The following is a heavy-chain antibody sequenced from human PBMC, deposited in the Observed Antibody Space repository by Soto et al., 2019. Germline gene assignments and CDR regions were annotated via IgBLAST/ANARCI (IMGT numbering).Heavy chain of an antibody. CDR3: AKSGGSSRYRWFGP. Sequence: SETLSLTCTVSGGSISTYYWSWIRQVPGKGLEWIGNIYNSGSTNYNPSLESRVTISIDTSKNQFSLNLRSVTAADTVVYYCAKSGGSSRYRWFGPWGQGTLVTVSA. V-gene: IGHV4-59*01. CDR1: GGSISTYY. D-gene: IGHD6-25*01. CDR2: IYNSGST. J-gene: IGHJ5*02.